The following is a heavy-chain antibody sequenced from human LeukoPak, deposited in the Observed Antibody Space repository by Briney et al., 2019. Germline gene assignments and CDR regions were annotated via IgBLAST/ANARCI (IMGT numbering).Heavy chain of an antibody. CDR3: AKDIVVVPAAIGFDY. D-gene: IGHD2-2*01. Sequence: SGGSLRLSCAASGFTFSSYAMSWVRQAPGKGLEWVSAISGSGGSTYYADSVKGRFTISRDNSKNTLYLQMNSLRAEDTAVYYCAKDIVVVPAAIGFDYWGQGILVTVSS. CDR1: GFTFSSYA. CDR2: ISGSGGST. V-gene: IGHV3-23*01. J-gene: IGHJ4*02.